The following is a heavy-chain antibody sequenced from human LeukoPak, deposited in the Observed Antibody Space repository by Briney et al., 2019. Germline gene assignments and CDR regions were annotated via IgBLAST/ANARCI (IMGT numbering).Heavy chain of an antibody. CDR3: ARLDLGVTPGFDP. CDR2: IYTSGST. D-gene: IGHD4-23*01. J-gene: IGHJ5*02. V-gene: IGHV4-4*09. Sequence: SETLSLTCTVSGDSISNYYWSWIRQPPGKGLEWIGYIYTSGSTNYNPSLKSRVTISVDTSKNQFSLKLSSVTAADTAVYYCARLDLGVTPGFDPWGQGTLVTVSS. CDR1: GDSISNYY.